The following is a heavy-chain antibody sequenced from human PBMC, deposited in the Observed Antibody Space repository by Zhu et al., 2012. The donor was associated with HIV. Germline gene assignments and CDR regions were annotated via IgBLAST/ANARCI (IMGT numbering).Heavy chain of an antibody. J-gene: IGHJ5*02. V-gene: IGHV4-4*09. CDR3: ARFPYGSGDLGRFDP. Sequence: QVQLQESGPGLVKPSETLSLTCTVSGGSISSYYWSWIRQPPGKGLEWIGYIYTSGSTNYNPSLKSRVTISVDTSKNQFSLKLSSVTAADTAVYYCARFPYGSGDLGRFDPWGQGTLVIVSS. D-gene: IGHD3-10*01. CDR1: GGSISSYY. CDR2: IYTSGST.